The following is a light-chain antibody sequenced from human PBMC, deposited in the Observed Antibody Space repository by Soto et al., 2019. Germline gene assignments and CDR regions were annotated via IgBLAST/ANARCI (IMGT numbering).Light chain of an antibody. Sequence: EIVLTQSPATLSLSPGERATLSCRASQSVSSYLAWYQRKPGQAPRLLIYDASNRATGIPARFSGSGSGTDLTLTISSLEPEDFAVYYCQQRSNWLFTFGPGTKVDIK. CDR1: QSVSSY. CDR3: QQRSNWLFT. CDR2: DAS. J-gene: IGKJ3*01. V-gene: IGKV3-11*01.